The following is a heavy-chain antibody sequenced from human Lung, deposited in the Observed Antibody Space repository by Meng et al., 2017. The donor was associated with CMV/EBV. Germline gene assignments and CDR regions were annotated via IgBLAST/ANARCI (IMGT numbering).Heavy chain of an antibody. J-gene: IGHJ4*02. V-gene: IGHV1-69*02. D-gene: IGHD2-2*02. CDR3: ASRYCSSTSCYSGFDY. Sequence: KVSCKASGGTFSSYTISWVRQAPGQGLEWMGRIIPILGIANYAQKFQGRVTITADKSTSTAYMELSSLRSEDTAVYYCASRYCSSTSCYSGFDYWGQGTXVTVSS. CDR2: IIPILGIA. CDR1: GGTFSSYT.